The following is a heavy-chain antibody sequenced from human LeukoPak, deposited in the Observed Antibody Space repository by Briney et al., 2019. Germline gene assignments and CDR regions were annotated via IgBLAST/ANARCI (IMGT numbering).Heavy chain of an antibody. D-gene: IGHD6-19*01. V-gene: IGHV3-74*01. J-gene: IGHJ4*02. CDR1: GFTFSSYW. CDR3: ARDIAVAAYSFDY. CDR2: INSDGSST. Sequence: GGSLSLSCAASGFTFSSYWMHWVRQAPGKGLVGVSSINSDGSSTSYADSVKGRFTISRDNAKNTLYLQMNSLRAEDTAVYYCARDIAVAAYSFDYWGQGTLVTVSS.